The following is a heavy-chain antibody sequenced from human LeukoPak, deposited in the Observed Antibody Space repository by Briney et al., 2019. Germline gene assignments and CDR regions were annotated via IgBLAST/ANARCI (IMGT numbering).Heavy chain of an antibody. CDR3: ARDEVYSGSFDYYYYMDV. CDR1: GFTFSSYA. Sequence: GGSLRLSCAASGFTFSSYAMHWVRQAPGKGLEWVAVISYDGSNKYYADSVKVRFTISRDNSKNTLYLQMNSLRAEDTAVYYCARDEVYSGSFDYYYYMDVWGKGTTVTVSS. V-gene: IGHV3-30-3*01. D-gene: IGHD1-26*01. J-gene: IGHJ6*03. CDR2: ISYDGSNK.